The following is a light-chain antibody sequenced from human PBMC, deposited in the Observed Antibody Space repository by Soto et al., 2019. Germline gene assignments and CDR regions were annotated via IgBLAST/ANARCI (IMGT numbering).Light chain of an antibody. CDR2: GTS. V-gene: IGKV3-20*01. Sequence: EIVLTQAPCCRSLSPGESATLSFRASPRVGSTSLAWYQQSPGQVPRLLISGTSTRASGIPDRFTGSGSATDFTLTITRLEPEDFAVYYCLHHGASPRTFGQGTKVDIK. J-gene: IGKJ1*01. CDR3: LHHGASPRT. CDR1: PRVGSTS.